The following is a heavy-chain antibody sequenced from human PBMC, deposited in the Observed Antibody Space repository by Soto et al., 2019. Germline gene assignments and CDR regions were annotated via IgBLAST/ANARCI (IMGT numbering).Heavy chain of an antibody. D-gene: IGHD6-6*01. J-gene: IGHJ4*02. V-gene: IGHV1-8*01. CDR3: ARMAKQLVGRVDY. CDR1: GYTFTSYD. Sequence: GASVKVSCKASGYTFTSYDINWVRQATGQGLEWMGWMNPNSGNTGYAQKFQGRVTMTRNTSISTAYMELSSLRSEDTAVYYCARMAKQLVGRVDYWGQGTLVTVSS. CDR2: MNPNSGNT.